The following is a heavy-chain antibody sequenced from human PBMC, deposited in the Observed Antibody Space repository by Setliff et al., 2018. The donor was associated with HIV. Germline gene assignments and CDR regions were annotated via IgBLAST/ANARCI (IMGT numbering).Heavy chain of an antibody. Sequence: GGSLRFSCEASGFTFSSYWMTWVRQAPGKGLEWVASIKQDGITKYYVDSVKGRFTISRDNAKNSLYLQMNSLRAEDTAVYYCARAWVFDSSSNDAFDIWGQGTMVTVS. J-gene: IGHJ3*02. CDR1: GFTFSSYW. CDR2: IKQDGITK. D-gene: IGHD6-6*01. CDR3: ARAWVFDSSSNDAFDI. V-gene: IGHV3-7*03.